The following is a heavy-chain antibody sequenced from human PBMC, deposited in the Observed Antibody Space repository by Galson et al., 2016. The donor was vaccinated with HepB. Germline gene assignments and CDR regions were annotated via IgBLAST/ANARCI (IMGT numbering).Heavy chain of an antibody. D-gene: IGHD3-16*01. CDR3: ARDRDYPLDS. CDR1: GYTFTSYG. V-gene: IGHV1-18*01. CDR2: ISASKGKT. J-gene: IGHJ4*02. Sequence: SVKVSCKASGYTFTSYGISWVRQAPGQGLEWMGWISASKGKTNYAQNLQGRVTMTTDTYTSTVYMELRSLRSDDTAVYYCARDRDYPLDSRGQGTLVTVSP.